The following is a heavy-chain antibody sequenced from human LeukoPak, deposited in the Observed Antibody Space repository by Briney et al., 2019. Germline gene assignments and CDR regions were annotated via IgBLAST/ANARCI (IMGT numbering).Heavy chain of an antibody. J-gene: IGHJ5*02. Sequence: GGSLRLSCAASGFTLRSYAMSWVRRAPGKGLEWVSSITGGGGSTYYADSVKGRFTISRDDSKNTLCLQMNSLRAEDTAVYYCAKSAAVTTAWFDPWGQGTLLTVSS. CDR2: ITGGGGST. D-gene: IGHD4-17*01. CDR3: AKSAAVTTAWFDP. V-gene: IGHV3-23*01. CDR1: GFTLRSYA.